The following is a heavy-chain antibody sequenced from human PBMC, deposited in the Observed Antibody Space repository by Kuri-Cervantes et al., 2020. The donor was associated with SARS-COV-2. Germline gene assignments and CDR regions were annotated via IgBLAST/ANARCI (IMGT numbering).Heavy chain of an antibody. CDR1: GYSFNNYD. D-gene: IGHD4-17*01. J-gene: IGHJ4*02. V-gene: IGHV1-69*10. CDR2: IIPILGIA. Sequence: SVKVSCKASGYSFNNYDINWVRQAPGLGLEWMGGIIPILGIANYAQKFQGRVTMTRDTSTSTVYMELSSLRSEDTAVYYCARGSSDYGDSRGFDYWGQGTLVTVSS. CDR3: ARGSSDYGDSRGFDY.